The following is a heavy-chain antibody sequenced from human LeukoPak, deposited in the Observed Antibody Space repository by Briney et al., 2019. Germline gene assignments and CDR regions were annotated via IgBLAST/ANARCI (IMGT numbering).Heavy chain of an antibody. CDR3: ATGYGSGSYLADY. CDR1: GYTFTSYW. J-gene: IGHJ4*02. D-gene: IGHD3-10*01. V-gene: IGHV5-51*01. CDR2: IYPGDFDT. Sequence: GESLKISCEGSGYTFTSYWIGWVRQMPGKGLEWMGIIYPGDFDTRYSPSFQGQVTISADKSISTAYLQWSSLEASDTAMYYCATGYGSGSYLADYWGQGTLVTVSS.